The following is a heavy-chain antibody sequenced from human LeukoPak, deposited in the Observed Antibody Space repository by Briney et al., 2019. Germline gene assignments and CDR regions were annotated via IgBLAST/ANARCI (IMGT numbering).Heavy chain of an antibody. J-gene: IGHJ6*02. V-gene: IGHV4-34*01. Sequence: PSETLSLTCAVYGGSFSGYYWSWIRQPPGKGLEWIGEINHSGSTNYNPSLKSRVTISVDTSKNQFSLKLSSVTAADTAVYYCAVFGEFIYGMDVWGQGTTVTVSS. CDR2: INHSGST. CDR3: AVFGEFIYGMDV. D-gene: IGHD3-10*02. CDR1: GGSFSGYY.